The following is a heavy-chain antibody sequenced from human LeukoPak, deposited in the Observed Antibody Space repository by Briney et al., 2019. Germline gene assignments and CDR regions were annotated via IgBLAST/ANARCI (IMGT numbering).Heavy chain of an antibody. CDR2: IYDSGSA. Sequence: SETLSLTCTVSGGSINSNSYTWIRQPPGKGLEWIGNIYDSGSAKYNPSLKSRITISVDTSKSQYSLRPSSVTAADTAVYYCGREGIPYSPSPYYFDYWGQGNLVTVSS. V-gene: IGHV4-59*01. D-gene: IGHD3-9*01. J-gene: IGHJ4*02. CDR1: GGSINSNS. CDR3: GREGIPYSPSPYYFDY.